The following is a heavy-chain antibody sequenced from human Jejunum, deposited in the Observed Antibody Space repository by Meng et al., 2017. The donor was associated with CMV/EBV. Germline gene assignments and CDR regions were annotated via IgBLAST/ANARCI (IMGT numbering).Heavy chain of an antibody. CDR2: ITPYNGNT. CDR1: GYVFNTEG. Sequence: GYVFNTEGISWVRQATGQGFEWIGWITPYNGNTKLADKFQGRVTLTTDSSTRTVYMDLRRLTSDDTAMYYCARERPGSGYQVTDYWGQGTLVTVSS. D-gene: IGHD2-2*01. V-gene: IGHV1-18*01. CDR3: ARERPGSGYQVTDY. J-gene: IGHJ4*02.